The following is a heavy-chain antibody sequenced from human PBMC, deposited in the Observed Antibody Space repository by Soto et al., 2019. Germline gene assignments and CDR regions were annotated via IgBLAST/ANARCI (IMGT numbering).Heavy chain of an antibody. CDR2: ISYDGSNK. CDR1: GFTFSSYG. D-gene: IGHD6-13*01. V-gene: IGHV3-33*05. J-gene: IGHJ4*02. Sequence: GSLRLSCASSGFTFSSYGMHWVRRAPGKGLEWVTVISYDGSNKYYGDSVEGRFTISRDNSKNTLFLQMDSLRAEDTAVYYCARSAGKGGLAAPIDYWGQGTLVTVSS. CDR3: ARSAGKGGLAAPIDY.